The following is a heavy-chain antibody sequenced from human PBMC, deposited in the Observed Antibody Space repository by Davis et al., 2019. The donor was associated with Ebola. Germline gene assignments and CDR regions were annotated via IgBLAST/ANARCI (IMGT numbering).Heavy chain of an antibody. V-gene: IGHV1-18*04. CDR1: GYTFTSYG. CDR2: ISAYNGNT. J-gene: IGHJ5*02. D-gene: IGHD3-3*01. Sequence: ASVKVSCKASGYTFTSYGISWVRQAPGQGLAWMGWISAYNGNTNYAQKLQGRVTMTTDTSTSTAYMELRSLRSDDTAVYYCARGGVAYYDFWSGQEVFDPWGQGTLVTVSS. CDR3: ARGGVAYYDFWSGQEVFDP.